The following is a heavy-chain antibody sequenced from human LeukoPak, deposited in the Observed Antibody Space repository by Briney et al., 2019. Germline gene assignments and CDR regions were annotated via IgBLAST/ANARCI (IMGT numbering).Heavy chain of an antibody. CDR1: GFTFSSYA. CDR3: ARAGHYYDSSGYYSYFDY. J-gene: IGHJ4*02. Sequence: GGSLRLSCAASGFTFSSYAMHWVRQAPGKGLGWVAVISYDGSNKYYADSVKGRFTISRDNSKNTLYLQMNSLRAEDTAVYYCARAGHYYDSSGYYSYFDYWGQGTLVTVSS. V-gene: IGHV3-30*04. CDR2: ISYDGSNK. D-gene: IGHD3-22*01.